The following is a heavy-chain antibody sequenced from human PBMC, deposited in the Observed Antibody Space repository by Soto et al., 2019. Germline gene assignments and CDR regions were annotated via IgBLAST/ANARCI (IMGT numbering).Heavy chain of an antibody. CDR3: ASSYGDYEYYYYMDV. J-gene: IGHJ6*03. CDR2: IYHSGST. Sequence: SETLSLTCAVSSGSISSSNWWSWVRQPPGKGLEWIGEIYHSGSTNYNPSLKSRVTISVDKSKNQFSLKLSSVTAADTAVYYCASSYGDYEYYYYMDVWGKGTTVTVSS. CDR1: SGSISSSNW. V-gene: IGHV4-4*02. D-gene: IGHD4-17*01.